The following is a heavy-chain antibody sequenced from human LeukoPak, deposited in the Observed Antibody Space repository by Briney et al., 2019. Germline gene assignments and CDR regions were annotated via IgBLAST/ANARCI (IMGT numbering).Heavy chain of an antibody. CDR1: GDSMYGYY. CDR3: ARENDYDFWSGTMGYFDY. D-gene: IGHD3-3*01. Sequence: SETLSLTCNVSGDSMYGYYWSWVRQPAGKGLEWIGRIHSKGTTNYNPSLKSRVTMSLDMSNNLVSLNLDSVTAADTAVYYCARENDYDFWSGTMGYFDYWGQGTLVTVSS. V-gene: IGHV4-4*07. CDR2: IHSKGTT. J-gene: IGHJ4*02.